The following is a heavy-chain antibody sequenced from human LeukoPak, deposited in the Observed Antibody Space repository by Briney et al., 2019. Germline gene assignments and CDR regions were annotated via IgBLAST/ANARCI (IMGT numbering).Heavy chain of an antibody. Sequence: GSLRLSCAASGFTFSSYAMSWVRQAPGKGLEWVSAISGSGGSTYYADSVKGRFTISRDNSKNTLYLQMNSLRAEDTAVYYCAKAENCDFWSGYAIYYYYMDVWGKGTTVTVSS. V-gene: IGHV3-23*01. CDR3: AKAENCDFWSGYAIYYYYMDV. J-gene: IGHJ6*03. CDR2: ISGSGGST. CDR1: GFTFSSYA. D-gene: IGHD3-3*01.